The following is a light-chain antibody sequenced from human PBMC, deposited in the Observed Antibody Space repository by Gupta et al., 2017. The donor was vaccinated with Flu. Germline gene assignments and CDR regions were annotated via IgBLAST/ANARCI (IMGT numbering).Light chain of an antibody. CDR1: SSDVGNYKF. CDR3: CSYAGTSAMV. V-gene: IGLV2-23*01. CDR2: GGS. J-gene: IGLJ2*01. Sequence: QSALTQPASVSGSPGPSITISCTGTSSDVGNYKFVSWYQQHPGKVPKLIIYGGSQRPSGVSSRFSGSKSGNTASLTISGLQAEDEADYHCCSYAGTSAMVFGGGTKVTVL.